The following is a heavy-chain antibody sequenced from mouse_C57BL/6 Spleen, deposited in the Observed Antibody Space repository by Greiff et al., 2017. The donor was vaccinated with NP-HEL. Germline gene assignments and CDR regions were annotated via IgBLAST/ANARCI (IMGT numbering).Heavy chain of an antibody. CDR3: ARARWERDFDY. CDR2: IYPGSGNT. CDR1: GYSFTSYY. V-gene: IGHV1-66*01. J-gene: IGHJ2*01. D-gene: IGHD1-1*02. Sequence: QVQLQQSGPELVKPGASVKISCKASGYSFTSYYIHWVKQRPGQGLEWIGWIYPGSGNTKYNEKFKGKATLTADTSSSTAYMQLSSLTSEDSAVYYCARARWERDFDYWGQGTTLTVSS.